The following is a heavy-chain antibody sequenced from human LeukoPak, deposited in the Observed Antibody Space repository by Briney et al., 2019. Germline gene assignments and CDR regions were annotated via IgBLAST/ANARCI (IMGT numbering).Heavy chain of an antibody. V-gene: IGHV3-53*01. J-gene: IGHJ4*02. CDR2: IYSDNT. Sequence: GGSLRLSCTVSGFTVSTNSMSWVRQAPGKGLEWVSFIYSDNTHYSYSVKGRFTISRDNSKNTLYLQMNSLRAEDTAVYYCARRAGAYSHPYDYWGQGTLVTVSS. CDR3: ARRAGAYSHPYDY. CDR1: GFTVSTNS. D-gene: IGHD4/OR15-4a*01.